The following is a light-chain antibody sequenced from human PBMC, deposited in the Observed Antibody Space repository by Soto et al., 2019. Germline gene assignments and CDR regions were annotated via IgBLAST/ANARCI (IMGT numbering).Light chain of an antibody. Sequence: DIQLTQCPPYLGGAAGGGGEKTCRASQSIGTWLAWHQQKPGKAPNLLMFDASTLHTGVPSRFSGSGDGTEFTLSISSLQPDDSAIYFCRQYKTYTFGRGTRLEIK. V-gene: IGKV1-5*01. CDR1: QSIGTW. J-gene: IGKJ5*01. CDR2: DAS. CDR3: RQYKTYT.